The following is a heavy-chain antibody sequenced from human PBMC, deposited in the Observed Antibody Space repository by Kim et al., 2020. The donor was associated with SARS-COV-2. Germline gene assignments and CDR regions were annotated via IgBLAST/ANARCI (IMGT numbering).Heavy chain of an antibody. CDR2: ISSSSSYI. J-gene: IGHJ6*02. V-gene: IGHV3-21*01. Sequence: GGSLRLSCAASGFTFSSYSMNWVRQAPGKGLEWVSSISSSSSYIYYADSVKGRFTISRDNAKNSLYLQMNSLRAEDTAVYYCARSLGSAGPGDNYWYYGMDVWGQGTTVTVSS. D-gene: IGHD3-16*01. CDR3: ARSLGSAGPGDNYWYYGMDV. CDR1: GFTFSSYS.